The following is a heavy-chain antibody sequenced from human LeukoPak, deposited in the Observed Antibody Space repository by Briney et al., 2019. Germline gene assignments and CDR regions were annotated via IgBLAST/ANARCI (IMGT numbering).Heavy chain of an antibody. Sequence: GGSLRLSCAASGFTFSSYAMSWVRQAPGKGLEWVSAISGSGGNTYYADSAKGRFTISRDNSQNTLYLQMNSLGAEDTAVYYCAKQRSEVVVAATNYWGQGTLVTVSS. D-gene: IGHD2-15*01. V-gene: IGHV3-23*01. CDR2: ISGSGGNT. J-gene: IGHJ4*02. CDR3: AKQRSEVVVAATNY. CDR1: GFTFSSYA.